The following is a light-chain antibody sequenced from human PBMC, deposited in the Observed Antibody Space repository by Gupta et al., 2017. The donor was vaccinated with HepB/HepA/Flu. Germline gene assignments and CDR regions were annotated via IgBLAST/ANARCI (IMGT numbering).Light chain of an antibody. CDR3: AAWDDSQNGMV. J-gene: IGLJ2*01. CDR2: YDN. V-gene: IGLV1-36*01. Sequence: QSVLTQPPSVSDAPRQRVPISCSGSAFNLGNNAVNWYQQCPGKAPNLLIYYDNRRPSGVADRFSGSKSGTSASLAISGLQAEEEADYYCAAWDDSQNGMVFGGGTKVTVL. CDR1: AFNLGNNA.